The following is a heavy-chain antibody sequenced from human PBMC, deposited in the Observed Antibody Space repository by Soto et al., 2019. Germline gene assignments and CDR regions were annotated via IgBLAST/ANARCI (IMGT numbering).Heavy chain of an antibody. V-gene: IGHV3-53*01. CDR2: IYSTGST. CDR1: GFIVSSNY. D-gene: IGHD6-19*01. Sequence: HPGWSLRLSCAVSGFIVSSNYMNWVRQAPGKGLEWVSVIYSTGSTYYADSVKGRFTISRDNSKSTLNLQMNSLRAEDTAVYYCVRRAVTGTGFFDRWGLGTLVTVSS. CDR3: VRRAVTGTGFFDR. J-gene: IGHJ4*02.